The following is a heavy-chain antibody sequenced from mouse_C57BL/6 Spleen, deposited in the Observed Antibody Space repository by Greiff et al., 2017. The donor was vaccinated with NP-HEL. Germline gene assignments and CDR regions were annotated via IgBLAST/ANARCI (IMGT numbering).Heavy chain of an antibody. CDR2: ISSGGSYT. Sequence: EVKVVESGGDLVKPGGSLKLSCAASGFTFSSYGMSWVRQTPDKRLEWVATISSGGSYTYYPDSVKGRFTISRDNAKNTLYLQMSSLKSEDTAMYYCASSEFITTVVAHYYAMDYWGQGTSVTVSS. J-gene: IGHJ4*01. CDR3: ASSEFITTVVAHYYAMDY. V-gene: IGHV5-6*01. D-gene: IGHD1-1*01. CDR1: GFTFSSYG.